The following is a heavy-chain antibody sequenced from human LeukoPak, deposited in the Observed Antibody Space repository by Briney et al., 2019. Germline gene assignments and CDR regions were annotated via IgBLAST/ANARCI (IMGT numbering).Heavy chain of an antibody. CDR3: ARPKRSITMVRGTYYGMDV. D-gene: IGHD3-10*01. V-gene: IGHV1-69*01. CDR1: GGTFSSYA. J-gene: IGHJ6*04. Sequence: SVKVSCKASGGTFSSYAISWVRQAPGQGLEWIGGIIPIFGTANYAQKFQGRVTITADESTSTAYMELSSLRSEDTAVYYCARPKRSITMVRGTYYGMDVWGKGTTVTVSS. CDR2: IIPIFGTA.